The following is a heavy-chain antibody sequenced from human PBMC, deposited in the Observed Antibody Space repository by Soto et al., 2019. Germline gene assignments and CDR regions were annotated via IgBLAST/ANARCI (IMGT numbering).Heavy chain of an antibody. CDR3: VRQRGNYFDF. J-gene: IGHJ4*02. V-gene: IGHV4-59*11. CDR1: GDSINIRY. Sequence: PSETLSLTCSVSGDSINIRYWSWIRHPPGKGLEWIGYIDYVGSTNYAPSLQSRVTMSVDTSKNQVSLKLRYVTAADTAVYYCVRQRGNYFDFWGQGTLVTVSS. D-gene: IGHD3-10*01. CDR2: IDYVGST.